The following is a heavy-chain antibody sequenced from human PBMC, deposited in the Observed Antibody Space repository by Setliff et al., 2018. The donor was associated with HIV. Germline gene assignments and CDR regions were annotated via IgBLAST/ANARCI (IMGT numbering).Heavy chain of an antibody. CDR3: TRGRGIIGALVY. CDR2: IIPIFSTS. J-gene: IGHJ4*02. D-gene: IGHD2-21*01. V-gene: IGHV1-69*13. Sequence: GASVKVSCKAFGSTFTIYAINWVRQAPGQGLEWMGGIIPIFSTSNYAQRFQGRVTITADESTSTAYMELYNLRSEDTAMYYCTRGRGIIGALVYWGQGTLVTVSS. CDR1: GSTFTIYA.